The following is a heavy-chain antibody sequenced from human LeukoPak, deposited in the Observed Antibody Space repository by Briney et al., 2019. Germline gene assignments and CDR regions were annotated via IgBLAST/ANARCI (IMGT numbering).Heavy chain of an antibody. D-gene: IGHD3-22*01. V-gene: IGHV4-34*01. CDR3: ARSYYYDSNIDY. J-gene: IGHJ4*02. CDR1: GGSFSGYY. Sequence: SETLSLTCAVYGGSFSGYYWSWIRQPPGKRLEWIGEINHSGSTNYNPSLKSRVTISVDTSKNQFSLKLSSVTATDTAVYYCARSYYYDSNIDYWGQGTLVTVSS. CDR2: INHSGST.